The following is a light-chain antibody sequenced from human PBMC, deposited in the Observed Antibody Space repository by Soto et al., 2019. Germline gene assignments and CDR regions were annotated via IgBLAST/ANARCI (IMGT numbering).Light chain of an antibody. CDR1: QRVSTN. V-gene: IGKV3-15*01. CDR3: QQYSDWPPTYT. J-gene: IGKJ2*01. Sequence: EIVMTQSPATLSVSPGERATLSCRASQRVSTNLAWYQQKPGQAPRLLIYGASTRATGIPGRFSGSGAETEFTLTISNLQSEDFAVYYCQQYSDWPPTYTFGQGTKLEI. CDR2: GAS.